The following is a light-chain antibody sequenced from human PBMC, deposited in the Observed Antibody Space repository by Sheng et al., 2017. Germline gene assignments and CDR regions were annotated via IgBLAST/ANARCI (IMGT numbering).Light chain of an antibody. J-gene: IGKJ1*01. CDR2: GAS. CDR1: QGISNY. V-gene: IGKV1-17*03. Sequence: DIQMTQSPSVVSASVGDRVTITCRASQGISNYLAWFQQRPGEAPKRLIYGASSLQSGVPSRFSGSGSGTEFTLTINGLQPEDFATYYCLQHYDFPWTFGQGTRVEIK. CDR3: LQHYDFPWT.